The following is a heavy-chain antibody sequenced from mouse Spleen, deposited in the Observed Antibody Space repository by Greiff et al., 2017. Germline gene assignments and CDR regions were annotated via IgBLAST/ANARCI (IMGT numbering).Heavy chain of an antibody. Sequence: VQLKESGPELVKPGASVKVSCKASGYSFTDYNMYWVKQSHGKSLAWIGYIDPYNGGTSYNQKFKGKATLTVDKSSSTAFMHLNSLTSEDSAVYYCARCRYGSRDSNWYFDVWGAGTTVTVSS. J-gene: IGHJ1*01. V-gene: IGHV1S135*01. CDR1: GYSFTDYN. D-gene: IGHD1-1*01. CDR3: ARCRYGSRDSNWYFDV. CDR2: IDPYNGGT.